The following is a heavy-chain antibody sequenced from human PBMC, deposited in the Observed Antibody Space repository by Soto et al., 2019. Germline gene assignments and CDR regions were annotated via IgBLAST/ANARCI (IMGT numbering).Heavy chain of an antibody. D-gene: IGHD3-10*01. CDR3: ARDQGEGFY. CDR1: DGSISSYY. CDR2: IYYSGST. V-gene: IGHV4-59*01. J-gene: IGHJ4*02. Sequence: QVQLQESGPGLVKPSETLSLTCTVSDGSISSYYWSWIRQPPGKGLEWIGYIYYSGSTNYNPSLKSRVTISVDTSKNQFSLKLSSVTAADTAVYYCARDQGEGFYWGQGTLVTVSS.